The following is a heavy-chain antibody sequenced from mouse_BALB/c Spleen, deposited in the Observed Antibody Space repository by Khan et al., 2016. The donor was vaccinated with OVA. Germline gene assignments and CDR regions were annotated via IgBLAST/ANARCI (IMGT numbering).Heavy chain of an antibody. Sequence: QVRLQQSGAELARPGASVKMSCKASGYTFTTYTIHWVKQRPGQGLEWIGYIIPSTDYTTYNQKFKTQATLNADKSSSTSYMQLSSLTSDNSAVFYCAKDGAYYRSDGWVAYWGQGTLVTVSA. CDR1: GYTFTTYT. CDR3: AKDGAYYRSDGWVAY. CDR2: IIPSTDYT. J-gene: IGHJ3*01. D-gene: IGHD2-14*01. V-gene: IGHV1-4*01.